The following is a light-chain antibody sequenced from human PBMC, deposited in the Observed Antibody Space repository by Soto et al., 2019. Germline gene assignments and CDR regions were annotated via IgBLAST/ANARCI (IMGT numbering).Light chain of an antibody. CDR3: QQYGTSPPD. Sequence: EIVLTQSPGTLSLSPGERATLSCRASQSVISTDLAWYQQKPGQAPRLLVCAASSRASGIPDRFSGSGSGTDFTLTISRLEPEDFAVYYCQQYGTSPPDFGGGTRVEI. CDR1: QSVISTD. J-gene: IGKJ4*01. V-gene: IGKV3-20*01. CDR2: AAS.